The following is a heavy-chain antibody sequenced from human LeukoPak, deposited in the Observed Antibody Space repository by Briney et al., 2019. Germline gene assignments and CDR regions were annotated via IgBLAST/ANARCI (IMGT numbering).Heavy chain of an antibody. CDR3: ARDTNDQYYYDSSGYSLFDY. D-gene: IGHD3-22*01. CDR1: GYTFTGYY. Sequence: ASVKVSCKASGYTFTGYYMHWVRQAPGQGLEWMGWISAYNGNTNYAQKLQGRVTMTTDTSTSTAYMELRSLRSDDTAVYYCARDTNDQYYYDSSGYSLFDYWGQGTLVTVSS. CDR2: ISAYNGNT. J-gene: IGHJ4*02. V-gene: IGHV1-18*04.